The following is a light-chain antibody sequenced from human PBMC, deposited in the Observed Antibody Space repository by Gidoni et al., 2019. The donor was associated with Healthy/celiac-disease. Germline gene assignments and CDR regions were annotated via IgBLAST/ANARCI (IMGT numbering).Light chain of an antibody. Sequence: DIQMTQSPSSLSASIGDRVTLTCLASQSVSNYLNWYQQKPGSAPKLLIYAASSLQSGVPSRFSGSGSGTDFTLTISSLQPEDFAIYYCLQSYRSPLTFGGGTKVDI. CDR2: AAS. J-gene: IGKJ4*01. CDR3: LQSYRSPLT. V-gene: IGKV1-39*01. CDR1: QSVSNY.